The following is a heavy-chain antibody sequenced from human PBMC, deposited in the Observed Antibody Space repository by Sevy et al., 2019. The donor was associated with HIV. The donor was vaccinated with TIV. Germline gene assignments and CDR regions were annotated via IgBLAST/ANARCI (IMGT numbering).Heavy chain of an antibody. Sequence: GGSLRLSCAASGFIFSDHYMDWVRQAPGKGLEWVGRTRNRANSINTKYAASLKGRFTISRDDSRNSVKLQMNSLKTEDTAVYYGVRVGHSSGSGRPFDFWGQGTLVTVSS. D-gene: IGHD6-25*01. CDR3: VRVGHSSGSGRPFDF. V-gene: IGHV3-72*01. J-gene: IGHJ4*02. CDR1: GFIFSDHY. CDR2: TRNRANSINT.